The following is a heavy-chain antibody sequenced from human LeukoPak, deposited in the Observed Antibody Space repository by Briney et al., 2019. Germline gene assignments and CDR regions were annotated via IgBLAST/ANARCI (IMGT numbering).Heavy chain of an antibody. CDR3: ANQLEWLLYMDV. CDR1: GLTFSSYG. J-gene: IGHJ6*03. Sequence: GGSLRLSCAASGLTFSSYGIHWVRQAPGRGLEWVAFIQDDGSNKYYADSVKGRFTISRDNSKNTLYLQMNSLRAEDTAVYYCANQLEWLLYMDVWGKGTTVTVS. V-gene: IGHV3-30*02. CDR2: IQDDGSNK. D-gene: IGHD3-3*01.